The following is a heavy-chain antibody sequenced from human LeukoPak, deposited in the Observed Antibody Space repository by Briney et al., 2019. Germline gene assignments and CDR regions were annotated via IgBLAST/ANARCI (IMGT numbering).Heavy chain of an antibody. D-gene: IGHD2-15*01. CDR2: IKSKIDGGTA. CDR1: GFTFSNAW. Sequence: GSLLLSCVASGFTFSNAWMNWVRQAPGKGLEWVGRIKSKIDGGTANYAAPVKGRFTISRDDSKNTLYLQMNSLKTEDTAMYYCSTSASYWGQGTLVTVSS. CDR3: STSASY. J-gene: IGHJ4*02. V-gene: IGHV3-15*07.